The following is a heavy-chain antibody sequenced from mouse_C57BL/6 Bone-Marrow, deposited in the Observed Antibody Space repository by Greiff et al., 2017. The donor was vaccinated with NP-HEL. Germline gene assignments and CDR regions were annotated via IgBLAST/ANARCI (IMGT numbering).Heavy chain of an antibody. CDR2: INPNNGGT. D-gene: IGHD2-12*01. V-gene: IGHV1-22*01. CDR3: AGSNDADYYAMDY. CDR1: GYTFTDYN. J-gene: IGHJ4*01. Sequence: VQLQQSGPELVKPGASVKMSCKASGYTFTDYNMHWVKQSHGKSLEWIGYINPNNGGTSYNPKFKGKATLTVNKSSSTAYMELRILTSEDSAVDDWAGSNDADYYAMDYWGQGTSVTVSS.